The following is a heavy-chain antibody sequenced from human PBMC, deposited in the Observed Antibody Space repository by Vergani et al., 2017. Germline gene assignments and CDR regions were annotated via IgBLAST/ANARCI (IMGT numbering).Heavy chain of an antibody. CDR1: GFTVSSNY. V-gene: IGHV3-53*01. Sequence: EVQLVESGGGLIQPGGSLRLSCAASGFTVSSNYMSWVRQAPGKGLEWVSVIYSGGSTYYADSVKGRFTISRDNSKNTLYLQMNSLRAEDTAVYYCAKDRRSGSYLYYFDYWGQGTLVTVSS. J-gene: IGHJ4*02. D-gene: IGHD1-26*01. CDR2: IYSGGST. CDR3: AKDRRSGSYLYYFDY.